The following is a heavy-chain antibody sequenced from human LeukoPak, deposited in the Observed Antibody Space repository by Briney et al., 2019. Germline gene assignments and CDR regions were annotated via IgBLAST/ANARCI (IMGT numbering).Heavy chain of an antibody. CDR1: GFTFSSYA. D-gene: IGHD3-3*01. J-gene: IGHJ4*02. Sequence: GGSLRLSCAASGFTFSSYAMHWVRQAPGKGLEWVAVISYDGSNKYYADSVKGRFTISRDNSKNTLYLQMNSLRAEDTAVYYCARGRNYDFWSGYYPPHYWGQGTLVTVSS. CDR2: ISYDGSNK. CDR3: ARGRNYDFWSGYYPPHY. V-gene: IGHV3-30-3*01.